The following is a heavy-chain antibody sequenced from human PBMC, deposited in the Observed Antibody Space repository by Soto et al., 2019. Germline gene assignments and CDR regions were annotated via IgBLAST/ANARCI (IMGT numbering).Heavy chain of an antibody. CDR1: GYSFTSYW. CDR3: ARVVTIFGVQGYGMDV. J-gene: IGHJ6*02. V-gene: IGHV5-10-1*01. CDR2: VDPSDSYT. Sequence: PGESLKISCKGSGYSFTSYWISWVRQMPEKGLEWMGRVDPSDSYTNYSPSFQGHVTISADKSISTAYLQWSSLQASDTAIYYCARVVTIFGVQGYGMDVWGQGTTVTVSS. D-gene: IGHD3-3*01.